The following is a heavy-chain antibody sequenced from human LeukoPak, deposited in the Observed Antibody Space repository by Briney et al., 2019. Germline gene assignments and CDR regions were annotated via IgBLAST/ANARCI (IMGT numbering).Heavy chain of an antibody. D-gene: IGHD2-2*01. CDR1: GYTFTIYG. CDR2: ISAYNGNT. CDR3: ARDQYCSSTSCYVGLDY. V-gene: IGHV1-18*01. J-gene: IGHJ4*02. Sequence: ASVKVSFKSSGYTFTIYGISWVRQAPGQGLEWMGWISAYNGNTNYAQKLQGRVTMTTDTSTSTAYMELRSLRSDDTAVYYCARDQYCSSTSCYVGLDYWGQGTLVTVSS.